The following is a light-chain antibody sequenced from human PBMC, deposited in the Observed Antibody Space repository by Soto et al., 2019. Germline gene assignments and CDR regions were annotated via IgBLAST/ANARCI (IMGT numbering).Light chain of an antibody. CDR3: QQYDNWSRT. CDR1: QSFSSN. Sequence: EIVMTQSPATLSVSPGERATLSCRASQSFSSNLAWYQQKPGQAPRLLIYGASTRATGIPARFSGSGSGTGFTLTISSLQSEDSAIYYCQQYDNWSRTFGQGTKVEIK. CDR2: GAS. J-gene: IGKJ1*01. V-gene: IGKV3-15*01.